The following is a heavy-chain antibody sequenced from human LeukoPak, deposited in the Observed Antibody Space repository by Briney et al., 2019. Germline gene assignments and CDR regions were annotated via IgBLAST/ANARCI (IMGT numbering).Heavy chain of an antibody. D-gene: IGHD3-10*01. CDR3: AGIPGFGELANAFDI. V-gene: IGHV3-21*04. CDR1: GFTFSSYS. CDR2: ISSSSSYI. Sequence: PGGSLRLSCAASGFTFSSYSMNWVRQAPGKGLEWVSSISSSSSYIYYADSVKGRFTISRDNAKNSLYLQMNSLRAEDTAVYYCAGIPGFGELANAFDIWGQGTMVTVSS. J-gene: IGHJ3*02.